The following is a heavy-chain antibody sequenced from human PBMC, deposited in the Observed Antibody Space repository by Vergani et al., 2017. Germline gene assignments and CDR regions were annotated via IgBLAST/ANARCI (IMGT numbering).Heavy chain of an antibody. Sequence: QVQLVQSGAEVKKPGSSVKVSCKASGGTFSSYAISWVRQAPGQGLEWMGGIIPIFGTANYAQKFQGRVTITADKSTSTAYMELSSLRSEDTAVYYCAREGYCSSGSCYDSHRLDYWGQGTLVTVSS. CDR2: IIPIFGTA. CDR1: GGTFSSYA. D-gene: IGHD2-15*01. J-gene: IGHJ4*02. CDR3: AREGYCSSGSCYDSHRLDY. V-gene: IGHV1-69*06.